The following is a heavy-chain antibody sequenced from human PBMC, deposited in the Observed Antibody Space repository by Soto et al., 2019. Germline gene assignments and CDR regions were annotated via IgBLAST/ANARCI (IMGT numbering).Heavy chain of an antibody. CDR1: GFTFSSYA. V-gene: IGHV3-23*01. Sequence: GGSHGLSSAASGFTFSSYAMSWVRQAPGKGLEWVSAISGSGGSTYYADSVKGRFTISRDNSKNTLYLQMNSLRAEDTAVYYCAIGGLLDPWGQGTLVTVSS. CDR2: ISGSGGST. CDR3: AIGGLLDP. J-gene: IGHJ5*02.